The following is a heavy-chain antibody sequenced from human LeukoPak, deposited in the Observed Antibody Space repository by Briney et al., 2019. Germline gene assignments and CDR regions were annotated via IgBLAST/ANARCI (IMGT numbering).Heavy chain of an antibody. V-gene: IGHV3-74*01. Sequence: GGSLRLSCAASEFTFSNYWMHWVRQAPGKGLVWVSHINSDGSTTNYADSVKGRFTISRDNAKNTLYLQMNSLRAEDTAVNFYGREGATVATQIDYWGQGTLATVSS. CDR3: GREGATVATQIDY. J-gene: IGHJ4*02. D-gene: IGHD4-23*01. CDR2: INSDGSTT. CDR1: EFTFSNYW.